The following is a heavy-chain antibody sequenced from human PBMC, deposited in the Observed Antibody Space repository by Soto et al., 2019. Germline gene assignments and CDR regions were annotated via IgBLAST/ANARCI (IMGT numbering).Heavy chain of an antibody. V-gene: IGHV3-30-3*01. Sequence: DLVESGGGVVQPGRSLRLSCAASGFTFSTYAMHWVRQAPGKGLEWVATISDDGTNKYYADSVKGRFTISRDNSKDTLYLQMNSLRAEDTAVYYCPREGHGDWFDPWGQGTLVTVSS. J-gene: IGHJ5*02. CDR2: ISDDGTNK. CDR3: PREGHGDWFDP. D-gene: IGHD3-10*01. CDR1: GFTFSTYA.